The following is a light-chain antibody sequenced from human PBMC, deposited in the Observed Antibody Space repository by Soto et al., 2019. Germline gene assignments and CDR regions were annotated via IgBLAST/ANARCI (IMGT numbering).Light chain of an antibody. V-gene: IGKV3-11*01. Sequence: EIVLTQSPATLSSFPGDRVTLSCRASQYINTRLAWYQHRPGQAPRLLIYQTALRAAGIPARFSASGSGTDFTLTISEVQPEDFALYYCHQRQIWPRTFGQGTKVDI. CDR2: QTA. CDR1: QYINTR. CDR3: HQRQIWPRT. J-gene: IGKJ1*01.